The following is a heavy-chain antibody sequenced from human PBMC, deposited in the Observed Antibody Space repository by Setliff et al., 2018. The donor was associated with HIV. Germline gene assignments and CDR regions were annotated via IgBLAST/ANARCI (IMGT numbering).Heavy chain of an antibody. V-gene: IGHV1-46*01. CDR3: ARRGVPQQIDLDS. J-gene: IGHJ5*01. CDR1: GYTFTSYY. Sequence: EASVKVSCKASGYTFTSYYIHWVRQAPGQGLEWMGRINPSGGSTSYAQKFQGRVTMTRDTSTSTVYMELSSLRSEDTAMYYWARRGVPQQIDLDSWGHGTLVTVSS. CDR2: INPSGGST. D-gene: IGHD3-10*01.